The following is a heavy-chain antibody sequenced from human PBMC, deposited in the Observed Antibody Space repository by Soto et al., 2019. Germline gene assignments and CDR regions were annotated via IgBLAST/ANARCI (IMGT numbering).Heavy chain of an antibody. CDR3: ARWGQMAPSLPLFDY. D-gene: IGHD2-8*01. Sequence: SETLSLTCTVSGGSISSYYWSWIRQPPGKGLEWIGYIYYSGSTNYNPSLKSRVTISVDTSKNQFSLKLGSVTAADTAVYYCARWGQMAPSLPLFDYWGQGTLVTVSS. CDR1: GGSISSYY. CDR2: IYYSGST. V-gene: IGHV4-59*01. J-gene: IGHJ4*02.